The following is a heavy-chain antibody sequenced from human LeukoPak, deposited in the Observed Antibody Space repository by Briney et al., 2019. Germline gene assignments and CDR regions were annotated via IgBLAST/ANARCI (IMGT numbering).Heavy chain of an antibody. J-gene: IGHJ6*04. CDR2: VKQDGGEK. CDR3: ARDQYCSGGTCYYFGLDV. V-gene: IGHV3-7*05. Sequence: GGSLRLSCAASGFTFSSFWMSWVRQAPGKGLEWVANVKQDGGEKYYVDSVKGRFTISRDNAKNSPYLQMNSLRAEDTAVYYCARDQYCSGGTCYYFGLDVWGKGTTVTVSS. CDR1: GFTFSSFW. D-gene: IGHD2-15*01.